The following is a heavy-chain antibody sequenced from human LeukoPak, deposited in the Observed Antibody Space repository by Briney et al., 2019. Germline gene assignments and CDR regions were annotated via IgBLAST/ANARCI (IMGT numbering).Heavy chain of an antibody. CDR2: INQDGSEK. Sequence: GGSLRLSCAASGFTFTTYWINWVRQAPGKGLEWVAVINQDGSEKYYVDSVKGRFTISRDNAKNSLNLQMNSLRAEDTAVYYCARDFRNAGDYWGQGTLVTVSS. CDR1: GFTFTTYW. D-gene: IGHD1-14*01. V-gene: IGHV3-7*01. CDR3: ARDFRNAGDY. J-gene: IGHJ4*02.